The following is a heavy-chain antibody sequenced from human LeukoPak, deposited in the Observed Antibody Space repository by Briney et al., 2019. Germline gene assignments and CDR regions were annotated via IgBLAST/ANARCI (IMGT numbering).Heavy chain of an antibody. D-gene: IGHD3-16*01. Sequence: GGSLRLSCAASGFSFSTNRMHWVRQAPGKGLVWLSRLYSDGSVTGYADSVKGRFTISRDNAKNTLYLQMNSLRVEDTAVYYCARDPGSNGGDWYFDLWGCGTLVTVSS. CDR2: LYSDGSVT. CDR1: GFSFSTNR. V-gene: IGHV3-74*01. CDR3: ARDPGSNGGDWYFDL. J-gene: IGHJ2*01.